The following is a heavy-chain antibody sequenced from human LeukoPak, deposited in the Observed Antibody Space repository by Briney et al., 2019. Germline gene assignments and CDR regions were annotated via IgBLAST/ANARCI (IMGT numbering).Heavy chain of an antibody. D-gene: IGHD6-13*01. J-gene: IGHJ4*02. CDR3: GRQENRIAAASAGY. V-gene: IGHV4-39*01. Sequence: SETLSLTCIVSGDSISSSSSYWGWIRQPPGKGLEWIGSRYYRGSTYYNPSLKSRVTISEDTSKNQLSLKLSSVTAADAAVYYCGRQENRIAAASAGYWGQGVLVTVSS. CDR2: RYYRGST. CDR1: GDSISSSSSY.